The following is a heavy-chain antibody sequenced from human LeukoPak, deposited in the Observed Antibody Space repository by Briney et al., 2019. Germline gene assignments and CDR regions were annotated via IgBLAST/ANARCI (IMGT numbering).Heavy chain of an antibody. CDR3: AKYATSVNFDY. CDR2: TKSKTDGGTR. V-gene: IGHV3-15*05. D-gene: IGHD2-8*01. CDR1: GFTFANSW. J-gene: IGHJ4*02. Sequence: PGVSLRLSCVASGFTFANSWMSWVRQAPGKGLEWVGHTKSKTDGGTRDYAAPVKGRFIISRDDSEHTMYIQMNSLKTDDTAVYYCAKYATSVNFDYWGQGTLVTVSS.